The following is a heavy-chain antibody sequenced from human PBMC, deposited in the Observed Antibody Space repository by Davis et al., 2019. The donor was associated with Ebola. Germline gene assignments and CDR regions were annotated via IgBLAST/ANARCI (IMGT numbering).Heavy chain of an antibody. V-gene: IGHV6-1*01. Sequence: HSQTPSLTCVISGDSVSSGGWNWIRQSPSRGLEWLGRTYYNSKWYNEYAVSVKSRITINPDTSKNQFSLQLNSVTPEDTAVYYCARGWLRSGLDYWGQGILVTVSS. D-gene: IGHD5-12*01. CDR1: GDSVSSGG. CDR3: ARGWLRSGLDY. J-gene: IGHJ4*02. CDR2: TYYNSKWYN.